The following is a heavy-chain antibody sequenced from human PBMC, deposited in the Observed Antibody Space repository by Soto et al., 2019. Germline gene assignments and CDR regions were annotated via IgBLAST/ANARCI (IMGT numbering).Heavy chain of an antibody. CDR3: AHSRCGGDCLQSYSSHYYYGMDV. CDR1: GFSLSTGGVG. CDR2: IYWDDDK. J-gene: IGHJ6*02. V-gene: IGHV2-5*02. D-gene: IGHD2-21*02. Sequence: QITLKESGPALVKPTQTLTLTCTISGFSLSTGGVGVGWIRQPPGKALEWLALIYWDDDKRYSPSLRSRLTTTKDTSKIRXXLXMXXIDPVDTATYYCAHSRCGGDCLQSYSSHYYYGMDVWGQGTTVTVSS.